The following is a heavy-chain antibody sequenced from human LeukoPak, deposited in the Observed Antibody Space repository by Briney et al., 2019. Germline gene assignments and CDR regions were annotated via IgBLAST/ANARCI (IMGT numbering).Heavy chain of an antibody. CDR1: GGSISSYY. CDR2: IYYSGST. V-gene: IGHV4-59*01. D-gene: IGHD6-19*01. Sequence: SETLSLTCTVSGGSISSYYWSWIRQPPGKGLEWIGYIYYSGSTNYNPSLNTRVTISVATSKNQFSLKLSSVTAADTAVYYCARSDSSGWIDYWGQGTLVTVSS. J-gene: IGHJ4*02. CDR3: ARSDSSGWIDY.